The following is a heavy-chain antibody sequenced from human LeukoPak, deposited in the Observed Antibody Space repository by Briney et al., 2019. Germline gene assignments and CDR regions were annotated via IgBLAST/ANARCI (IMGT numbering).Heavy chain of an antibody. V-gene: IGHV6-1*01. CDR3: ARRLTQYDCFDP. J-gene: IGHJ5*02. CDR2: TYYRSTWYN. D-gene: IGHD2-2*01. CDR1: GDSVSSDSVT. Sequence: SQTLSLTCAISGDSVSSDSVTWNWIRQSPSRGLEWLGRTYYRSTWYNDYAVSVRGRITVNPDTSKNQFSLHLNSVTPEDTAVYYCARRLTQYDCFDPWGQGILVTVSS.